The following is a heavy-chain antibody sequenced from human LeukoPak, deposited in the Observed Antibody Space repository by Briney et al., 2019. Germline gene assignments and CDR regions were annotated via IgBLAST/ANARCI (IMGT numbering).Heavy chain of an antibody. Sequence: SETLSLNCGVSGVSVSDYAWARIRQTPGKGLEWIGEISNTGSTHYNPSLKSRLNISVETTKHQFSLKMHSVTAADTAVYYCARGLATFYHFSSGSHSRFDSWGQGTLVFVSS. CDR1: GVSVSDYA. D-gene: IGHD3-3*01. CDR2: ISNTGST. J-gene: IGHJ5*01. CDR3: ARGLATFYHFSSGSHSRFDS. V-gene: IGHV4-34*01.